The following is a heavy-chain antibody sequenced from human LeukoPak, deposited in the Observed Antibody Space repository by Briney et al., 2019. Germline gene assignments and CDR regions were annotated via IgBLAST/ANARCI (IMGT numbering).Heavy chain of an antibody. CDR2: ISSTSTYI. CDR1: GFTFSGYS. V-gene: IGHV3-21*04. J-gene: IGHJ4*02. CDR3: ASRGHVGSGTYSPYDY. Sequence: PGGSLRLSCAASGFTFSGYSMNWVRQAPGRGLEWVSSISSTSTYIDYADSVKGRFTISRDNSRNTVYLQMTSLRAEDTAVYYCASRGHVGSGTYSPYDYWGQGTLVTVSS. D-gene: IGHD3-10*01.